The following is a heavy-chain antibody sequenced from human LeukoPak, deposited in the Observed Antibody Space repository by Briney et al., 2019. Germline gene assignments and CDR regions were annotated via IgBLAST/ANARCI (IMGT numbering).Heavy chain of an antibody. Sequence: PGGSLRLSCAASGFTFSSYGMHWVRQAPGKGLEWVAFIRYDGSNKYYADSVKGRFTLSRDNSKNTLYLQMNSLRAEDTAVYYCAKDPPLATIEKGFDYWGQGTLVTVSS. CDR2: IRYDGSNK. CDR1: GFTFSSYG. V-gene: IGHV3-30*02. CDR3: AKDPPLATIEKGFDY. J-gene: IGHJ4*02. D-gene: IGHD5-24*01.